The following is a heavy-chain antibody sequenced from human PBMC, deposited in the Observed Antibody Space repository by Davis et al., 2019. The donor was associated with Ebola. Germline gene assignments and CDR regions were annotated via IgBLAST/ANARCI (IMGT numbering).Heavy chain of an antibody. V-gene: IGHV4-39*07. Sequence: PSETLSLTCTVFGGSISSSSYYWGWIRQPPGKGLEWIGEINHSGSTNYNPSLKSRVTISVDTSKNQFSLKLSSVTAADTAAYYCARRPLYSSGYNMDVWGQGTTVTVSS. D-gene: IGHD6-19*01. CDR1: GGSISSSSYY. CDR2: INHSGST. CDR3: ARRPLYSSGYNMDV. J-gene: IGHJ6*02.